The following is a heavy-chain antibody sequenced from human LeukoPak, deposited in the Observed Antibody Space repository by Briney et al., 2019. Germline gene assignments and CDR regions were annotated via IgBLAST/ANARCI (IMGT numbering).Heavy chain of an antibody. CDR1: GYTFTMYG. D-gene: IGHD3-9*01. J-gene: IGHJ4*02. CDR3: ARDLNYVTLGYDILADVGYYFDY. V-gene: IGHV1-18*01. CDR2: ISPHNGNT. Sequence: EASVKVSCKASGYTFTMYGISWVRQAPGQGLQWLGWISPHNGNTKYAQDLQGRVSMTTDTSTSTAYLELRSLRSDDTAIYYCARDLNYVTLGYDILADVGYYFDYWGQGSLATVSS.